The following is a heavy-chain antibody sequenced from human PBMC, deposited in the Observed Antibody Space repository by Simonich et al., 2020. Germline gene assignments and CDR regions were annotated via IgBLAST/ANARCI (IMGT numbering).Heavy chain of an antibody. D-gene: IGHD6-13*01. CDR2: INHSGST. V-gene: IGHV4-34*01. Sequence: QVQLQQWGAGLLKPSETLSLTCAVYGGSFSCYYWSWIRQPPGKGLEWIGEINHSGSTNYNPALTSRVTRSVDTSKNQFSLKRSSVTAADTAVYYCARGLRVAAAGTAFQHWGQGTLVTVSS. J-gene: IGHJ1*01. CDR1: GGSFSCYY. CDR3: ARGLRVAAAGTAFQH.